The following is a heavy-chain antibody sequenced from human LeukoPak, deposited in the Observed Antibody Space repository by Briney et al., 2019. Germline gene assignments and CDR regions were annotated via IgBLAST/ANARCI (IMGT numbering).Heavy chain of an antibody. J-gene: IGHJ6*03. D-gene: IGHD5-12*01. Sequence: PSETLSLTCAVYGGSFSGYYWSWIRQPPGKGLEWIGEINHSGSTNYNPSLKSRVTISVDTSKNQFSLKLSSVTAADTAVYYCARERYRDYYYYMDVWGKGTTVTVSS. V-gene: IGHV4-34*01. CDR2: INHSGST. CDR1: GGSFSGYY. CDR3: ARERYRDYYYYMDV.